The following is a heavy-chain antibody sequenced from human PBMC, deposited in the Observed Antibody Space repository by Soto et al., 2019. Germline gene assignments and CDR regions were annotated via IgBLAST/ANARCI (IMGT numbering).Heavy chain of an antibody. J-gene: IGHJ6*02. CDR2: IIPIFGTA. CDR3: ARATGFGYYYYGMDV. Sequence: VASVKVSCKASGGTFSSYAISWVRQAPGQGLEWMGGIIPIFGTANYAQKFQGRVTITADESTSTAYMELSSLRSEDTAVYYCARATGFGYYYYGMDVWGQGTTVTVSS. CDR1: GGTFSSYA. V-gene: IGHV1-69*13. D-gene: IGHD4-17*01.